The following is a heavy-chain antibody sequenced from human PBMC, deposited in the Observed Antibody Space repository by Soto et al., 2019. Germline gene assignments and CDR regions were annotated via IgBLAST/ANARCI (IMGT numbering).Heavy chain of an antibody. CDR3: ATHDGKLRTDYYYMDV. J-gene: IGHJ6*03. V-gene: IGHV1-2*04. CDR2: INPNSGGT. CDR1: GYTFTGYY. Sequence: GASVKVSCRAAGYTFTGYYMHWVRQAPGQGLEWMGWINPNSGGTNYAQKFQGWVTMTRDTSISTAYMELSRLRSDDTAVYYCATHDGKLRTDYYYMDVWGKGTTVTVSS. D-gene: IGHD1-26*01.